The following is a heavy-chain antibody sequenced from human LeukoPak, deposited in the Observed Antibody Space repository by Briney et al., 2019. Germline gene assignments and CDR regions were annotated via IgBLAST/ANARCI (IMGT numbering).Heavy chain of an antibody. CDR3: ARGPYYDILTGSGLYGMDV. D-gene: IGHD3-9*01. CDR2: ISAYNGNT. CDR1: GYTFTSYG. J-gene: IGHJ6*02. Sequence: ASVKVSCKASGYTFTSYGISWVRQAPGQGHEWMGWISAYNGNTNYAQKLQGRVTMTTDTSTSTAYMELRSLRSDDTAVYYCARGPYYDILTGSGLYGMDVWGQGTTVTVSS. V-gene: IGHV1-18*01.